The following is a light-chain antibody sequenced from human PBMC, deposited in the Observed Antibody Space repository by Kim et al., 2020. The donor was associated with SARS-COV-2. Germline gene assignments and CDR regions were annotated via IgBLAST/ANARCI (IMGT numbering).Light chain of an antibody. CDR3: SSYTSSNSLV. Sequence: DYVSWYQPPPGKAPKALIYDVTERSSGVSHRFSGSKSGNTASLIISGLQAEDEADYYCSSYTSSNSLVFGGGTKVTVL. J-gene: IGLJ2*01. CDR1: DY. CDR2: DVT. V-gene: IGLV2-14*03.